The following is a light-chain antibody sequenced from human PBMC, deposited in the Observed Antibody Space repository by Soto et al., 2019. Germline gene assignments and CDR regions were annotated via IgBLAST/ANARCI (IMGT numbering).Light chain of an antibody. CDR2: EVS. V-gene: IGLV2-14*01. J-gene: IGLJ3*02. CDR3: ISYIPSTTTHWV. CDR1: SSDVGGYNY. Sequence: QSALTQPASVSGSPGQSITISCTGTSSDVGGYNYVSWYQQHPGKAPKVMIYEVSKRPSGVSNRFSGSKSGNTASLTISGLQAEDEADYYCISYIPSTTTHWVFGGGTKVTVL.